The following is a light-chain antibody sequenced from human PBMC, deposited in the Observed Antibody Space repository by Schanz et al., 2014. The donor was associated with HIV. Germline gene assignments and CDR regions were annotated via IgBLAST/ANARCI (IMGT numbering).Light chain of an antibody. CDR1: SSDVGRYNL. CDR2: DVS. Sequence: QSALTQPASVSGSLGQSITISCAGTSSDVGRYNLVSWYQHHPGKAPTLMIFDVSNRPSGVSNRFSGSKSGNTASLTVSGLQAEDEADYYCSSYAGSNNLLFGGGTKLTVL. CDR3: SSYAGSNNLL. V-gene: IGLV2-14*02. J-gene: IGLJ2*01.